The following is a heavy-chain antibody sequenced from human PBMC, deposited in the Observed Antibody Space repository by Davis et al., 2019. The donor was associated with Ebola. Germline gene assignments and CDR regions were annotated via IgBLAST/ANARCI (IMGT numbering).Heavy chain of an antibody. CDR2: ISAYNGNT. Sequence: ASVKVSCKASGGTFSSYGISWVRQAPGQGLEWMGWISAYNGNTNYAQKLQGRVTVTTETSTSTAYMELSSLRSEDTAVYYCAREGYYDFWSVLSYAFDIWGQGTMVTVSS. CDR1: GGTFSSYG. D-gene: IGHD3-3*01. V-gene: IGHV1-18*01. CDR3: AREGYYDFWSVLSYAFDI. J-gene: IGHJ3*02.